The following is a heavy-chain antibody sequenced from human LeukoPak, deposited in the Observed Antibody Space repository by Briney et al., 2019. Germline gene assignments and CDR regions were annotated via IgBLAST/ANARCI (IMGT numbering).Heavy chain of an antibody. CDR2: INSDGSWT. D-gene: IGHD3-16*01. Sequence: GGSLRLSCAASGNYWMHWVRQAPGKGLVWVSRINSDGSWTSYADSEKGRFTISRDNAKNSLYLQMSNLRAEDTAVYFCARGGGLDVWGQGATVTVSS. V-gene: IGHV3-74*01. CDR1: GNYW. CDR3: ARGGGLDV. J-gene: IGHJ6*02.